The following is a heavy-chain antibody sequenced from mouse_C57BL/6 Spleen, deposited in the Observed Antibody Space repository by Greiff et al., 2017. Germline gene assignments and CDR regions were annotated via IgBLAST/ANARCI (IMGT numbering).Heavy chain of an antibody. D-gene: IGHD5-1*01. CDR2: ISYDGSN. Sequence: EVQLVESGPGLVKPSQSLSLTCSVTGYSITSGYYWNWIRQFPGNKLEWMGYISYDGSNNYNPSLKNRISITRDTSKNQFFLKLNSVTTEDTATYYCAGSTVYLPYFDYWGQGTTLTVSS. CDR3: AGSTVYLPYFDY. CDR1: GYSITSGYY. J-gene: IGHJ2*01. V-gene: IGHV3-6*01.